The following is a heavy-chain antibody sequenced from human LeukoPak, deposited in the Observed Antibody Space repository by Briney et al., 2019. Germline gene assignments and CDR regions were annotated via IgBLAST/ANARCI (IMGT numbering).Heavy chain of an antibody. CDR3: ARRGYHDYSGFDY. CDR2: ISGSSSDI. CDR1: EFTFRSYS. V-gene: IGHV3-21*01. D-gene: IGHD1-26*01. J-gene: IGHJ4*02. Sequence: GGFLRLSCAGSEFTFRSYSMHWVRQAPGKGLEWVSSISGSSSDIYYADSVKGRFTISRDNSKNSLYLQMKSLRAEDTALYYCARRGYHDYSGFDYWGQGTLVTVSS.